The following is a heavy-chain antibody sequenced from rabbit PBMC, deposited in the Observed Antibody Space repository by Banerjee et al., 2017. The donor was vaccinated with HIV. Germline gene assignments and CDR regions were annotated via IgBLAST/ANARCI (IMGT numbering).Heavy chain of an antibody. Sequence: QSLQESGGDLVKPGASVTLTCTASGFSFSDNCYMCWVRQAPGRGLEWIACIYPDSSADTYYANWVNGQFTISKTSSTTVTLQMTSLTAADTATYFCARDLAGVIGWNFNFWGPGTLVTVS. D-gene: IGHD4-1*01. V-gene: IGHV1S40*01. J-gene: IGHJ6*01. CDR2: IYPDSSADT. CDR3: ARDLAGVIGWNFNF. CDR1: GFSFSDNCY.